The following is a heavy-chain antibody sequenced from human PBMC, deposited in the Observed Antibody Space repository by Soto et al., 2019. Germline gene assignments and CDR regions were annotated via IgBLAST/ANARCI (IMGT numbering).Heavy chain of an antibody. Sequence: PGGSLRLSCAASGFTFSSYAMSWVRQAPGRGLEWVSAISGSGGSTYYADSVKGRFTISRDNSKNTLYLQMNSPRAEDTAVYYCAKDRRPDIVVVPASDAFDIWGQGTMVTVSS. CDR3: AKDRRPDIVVVPASDAFDI. CDR1: GFTFSSYA. CDR2: ISGSGGST. J-gene: IGHJ3*02. V-gene: IGHV3-23*01. D-gene: IGHD2-2*01.